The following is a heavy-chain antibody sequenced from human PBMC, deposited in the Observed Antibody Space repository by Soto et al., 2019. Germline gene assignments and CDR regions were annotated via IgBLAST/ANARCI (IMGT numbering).Heavy chain of an antibody. D-gene: IGHD3-22*01. Sequence: ASVKVSCKASGFTFTSSAVQWVRQARGQRLEWIGWIVVGSGNTNYAQKFQERVTITRDMSTSTAYMELSSLRSEDTAVYYCAAPRSYYYDSSGLDAFVIWGQGTMVTVSS. J-gene: IGHJ3*02. CDR1: GFTFTSSA. CDR3: AAPRSYYYDSSGLDAFVI. CDR2: IVVGSGNT. V-gene: IGHV1-58*01.